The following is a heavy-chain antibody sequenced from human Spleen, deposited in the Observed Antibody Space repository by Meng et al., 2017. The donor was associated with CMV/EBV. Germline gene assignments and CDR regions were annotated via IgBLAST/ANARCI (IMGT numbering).Heavy chain of an antibody. CDR2: ISNNGRT. Sequence: SETLSLTCTVSGDSISSYYWNWIRQSPGKGLEWIGYISNNGRTNYNPSLKSRVTISVDTSKNHFSLKLTSVTAADTAVYYCARGLGGSYGWFDPWGQGTLVTVSS. CDR1: GDSISSYY. D-gene: IGHD1-26*01. J-gene: IGHJ5*02. V-gene: IGHV4-59*01. CDR3: ARGLGGSYGWFDP.